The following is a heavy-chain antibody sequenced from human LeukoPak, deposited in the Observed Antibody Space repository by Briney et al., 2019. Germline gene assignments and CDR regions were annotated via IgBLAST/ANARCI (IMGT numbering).Heavy chain of an antibody. CDR2: ISSSSSTI. J-gene: IGHJ6*03. Sequence: GGSLRLSCAASVFTFTSYSMNWVRQARGKGVEWVSYISSSSSTIYYADSVKGRFTISRDNAKNSLYLQMNSLRAEDTAVYYCARGVTANDCYYYYYIDVWGKGTTVTVSS. CDR1: VFTFTSYS. D-gene: IGHD2-21*02. V-gene: IGHV3-48*01. CDR3: ARGVTANDCYYYYYIDV.